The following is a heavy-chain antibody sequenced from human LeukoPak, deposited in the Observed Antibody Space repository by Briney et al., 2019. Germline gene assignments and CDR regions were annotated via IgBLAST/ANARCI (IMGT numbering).Heavy chain of an antibody. D-gene: IGHD3-3*01. CDR3: ARGFSGPAPSRFLEWSTNKDNWFDP. CDR1: GGSISSSSYY. V-gene: IGHV4-39*01. J-gene: IGHJ5*02. CDR2: IYYSGST. Sequence: SETLSLTCTVSGGSISSSSYYWGWIRQPLGKGLEWIGSIYYSGSTYYNPSLKSRVTISVDTSKNQFSLKLSSVTAADTAVYYCARGFSGPAPSRFLEWSTNKDNWFDPWGQGTLVTVSS.